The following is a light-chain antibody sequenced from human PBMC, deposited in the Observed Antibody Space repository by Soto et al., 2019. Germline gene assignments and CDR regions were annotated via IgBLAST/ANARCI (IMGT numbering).Light chain of an antibody. V-gene: IGLV1-40*01. CDR3: QXXDSSLSGSVV. CDR1: SSNIGAGYD. Sequence: QSVLTQPPSVSGAPGQRVTISCTGSSSNIGAGYDVHWYQQLPGTAPKLLIYGNSNRPSGVPDRFSGSKSGTSASLAITGLQAEDEADYYCQXXDSSLSGSVVFGGGTKLTVL. CDR2: GNS. J-gene: IGLJ2*01.